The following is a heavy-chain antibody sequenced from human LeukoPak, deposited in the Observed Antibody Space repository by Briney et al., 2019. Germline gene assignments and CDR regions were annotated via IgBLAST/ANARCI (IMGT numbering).Heavy chain of an antibody. CDR2: IYSGDST. CDR1: GFTVRNNY. J-gene: IGHJ4*02. Sequence: GGSLRLSCAASGFTVRNNYMTWVRQAPGKGLEWVSIIYSGDSTSYADSVKGRFTISRDNSKNTLYLQMNSLRAGDTAVYYCAKDFIAISEWEPLGYWGQGTLVTVSS. D-gene: IGHD1-26*01. CDR3: AKDFIAISEWEPLGY. V-gene: IGHV3-53*01.